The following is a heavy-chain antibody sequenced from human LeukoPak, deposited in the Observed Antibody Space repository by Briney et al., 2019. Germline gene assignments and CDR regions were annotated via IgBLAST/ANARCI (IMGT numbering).Heavy chain of an antibody. CDR1: GFTFISYA. V-gene: IGHV3-23*01. J-gene: IGHJ5*02. CDR3: AGGHSSSWYWFDP. CDR2: ISGSGGST. D-gene: IGHD6-13*01. Sequence: AGSLTLSCAASGFTFISYAMSWVRQAPGKGLEWVSVISGSGGSTYYADSVKGRFTISRDNSKNTLYLQMNSLRAEDTAVYYCAGGHSSSWYWFDPWGQATLATVSS.